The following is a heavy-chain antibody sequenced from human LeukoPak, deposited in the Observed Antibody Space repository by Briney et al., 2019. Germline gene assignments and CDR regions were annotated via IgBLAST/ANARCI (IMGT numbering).Heavy chain of an antibody. V-gene: IGHV3-23*01. CDR2: ISGSDGTI. Sequence: GGSLRLSCAASGFSFYNYAMSWVRQAPGKGLEWLSGISGSDGTIYYVDSVKGRFTISRDNSKNTLYLQMNSLRAEDTAVYYCARAMMVVANLWGVYDYWGQGTLVTVSS. CDR1: GFSFYNYA. J-gene: IGHJ4*02. D-gene: IGHD3-22*01. CDR3: ARAMMVVANLWGVYDY.